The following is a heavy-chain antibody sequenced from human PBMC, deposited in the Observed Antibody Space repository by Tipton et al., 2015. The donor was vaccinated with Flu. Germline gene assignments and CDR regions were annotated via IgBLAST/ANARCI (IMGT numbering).Heavy chain of an antibody. CDR3: ATSAQVSMHYYSSYGLDV. V-gene: IGHV4-38-2*01. CDR2: IYHSGTT. J-gene: IGHJ6*02. Sequence: TLSLTCAVSGYSIGNGYYWGWIRQAPGKGLEWIASIYHSGTTYYNPSLKSRVTISLDTSKNQFSLKLTSVTAADTAVYYCATSAQVSMHYYSSYGLDVWGQGTTVTVSS. CDR1: GYSIGNGYY. D-gene: IGHD2/OR15-2a*01.